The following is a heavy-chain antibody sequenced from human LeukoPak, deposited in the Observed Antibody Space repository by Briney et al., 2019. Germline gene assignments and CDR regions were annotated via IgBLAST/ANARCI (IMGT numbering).Heavy chain of an antibody. D-gene: IGHD3-16*01. Sequence: GGTLRLSCAASGFTFSTYDMTWVRQAPGKGLEYVSALSGSGGATYYADSARGRFTVSRDSCKNTLYLQMNSMRDEDTAVYYCAKDRYAWRDFDYWRQGTLVSVPS. CDR3: AKDRYAWRDFDY. J-gene: IGHJ4*02. V-gene: IGHV3-23*01. CDR1: GFTFSTYD. CDR2: LSGSGGAT.